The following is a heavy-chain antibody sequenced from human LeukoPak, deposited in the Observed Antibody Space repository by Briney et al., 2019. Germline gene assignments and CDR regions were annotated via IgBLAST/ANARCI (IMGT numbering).Heavy chain of an antibody. CDR2: ISAYNGNR. V-gene: IGHV1-18*01. J-gene: IGHJ5*02. CDR3: ARDPGNSPSPAWFDP. Sequence: ASVKVSCKASGYTFTNYGISWVRQGPGQGLEWMGWISAYNGNRNYAQKLQGRVTMTTDTSTSTAYMELRSLRSDDTAVYYCARDPGNSPSPAWFDPWGQGTLVTVSS. CDR1: GYTFTNYG. D-gene: IGHD2/OR15-2a*01.